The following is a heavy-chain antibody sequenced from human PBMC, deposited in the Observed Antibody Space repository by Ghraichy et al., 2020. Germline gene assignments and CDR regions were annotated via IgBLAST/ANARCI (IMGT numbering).Heavy chain of an antibody. CDR3: AIGVTDYYDSSGYYPFDY. D-gene: IGHD3-22*01. V-gene: IGHV1-69*13. Sequence: SVKVSCKASGGTFSSYAISWVRQAPGPGLEWMGGIIPIFGTANYAQKFQGRVTITADESTSTAYMELSSLRSEDTAVYYCAIGVTDYYDSSGYYPFDYWGQGTLVTVSS. CDR2: IIPIFGTA. CDR1: GGTFSSYA. J-gene: IGHJ4*02.